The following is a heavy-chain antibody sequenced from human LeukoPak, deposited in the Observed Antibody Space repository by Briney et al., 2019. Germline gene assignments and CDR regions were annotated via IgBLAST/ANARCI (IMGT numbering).Heavy chain of an antibody. Sequence: PGRSLRLSCSASGFTFADYALSWVRQAPGKGPEWVAFIRAKGHGGTTEYAASVKGRFTFSRDDSKSIAYLQMNSLKTEDTAMYYCTRDSWGLPAFDYWGQGTPVTVSS. D-gene: IGHD7-27*01. J-gene: IGHJ4*02. V-gene: IGHV3-49*04. CDR1: GFTFADYA. CDR3: TRDSWGLPAFDY. CDR2: IRAKGHGGTT.